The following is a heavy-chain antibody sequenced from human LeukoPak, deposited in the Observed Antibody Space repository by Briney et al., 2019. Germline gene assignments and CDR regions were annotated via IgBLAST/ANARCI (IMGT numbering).Heavy chain of an antibody. CDR1: GGSISSSSYY. J-gene: IGHJ4*02. D-gene: IGHD5-24*01. CDR2: IYYSGST. Sequence: SETLSLTCTVSGGSISSSSYYWGWIRQPPGKGLEWIGSIYYSGSTYYNPSLKSRVTISVDTSKNQFSLKLSSVTAADTAVYYCARRLRDGYNQIDFDYWGQGTLVTVSS. CDR3: ARRLRDGYNQIDFDY. V-gene: IGHV4-39*01.